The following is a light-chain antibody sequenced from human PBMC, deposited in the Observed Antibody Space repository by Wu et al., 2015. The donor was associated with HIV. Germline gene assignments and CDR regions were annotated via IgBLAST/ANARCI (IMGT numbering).Light chain of an antibody. V-gene: IGKV3-20*01. CDR3: HQYGSGYLYK. Sequence: EIVLTQSPDTLYLSPGERATLSCRASQTVTSNCLAWYQHKPGQAPRLLIYHSSTRATGIPDRFSGSGSGTDFSLTISRLEPEDSAVYYCHQYGSGYLYKFGQGTKLEIK. J-gene: IGKJ2*01. CDR1: QTVTSNC. CDR2: HSS.